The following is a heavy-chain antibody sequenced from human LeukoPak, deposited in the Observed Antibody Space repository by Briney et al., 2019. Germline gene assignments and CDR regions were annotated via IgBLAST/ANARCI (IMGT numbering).Heavy chain of an antibody. V-gene: IGHV1-69*13. D-gene: IGHD2-8*01. J-gene: IGHJ3*02. CDR3: ARQRGGQYEDAFDI. CDR1: GGTFSSYA. Sequence: GASVKVSCKASGGTFSSYAISWVRQAPGQGLEWMGGIIPIFGTANYAQKFQGRVTITADESTSTAYMELSSLRSEDTAVYYCARQRGGQYEDAFDIWGQGTMVTVSS. CDR2: IIPIFGTA.